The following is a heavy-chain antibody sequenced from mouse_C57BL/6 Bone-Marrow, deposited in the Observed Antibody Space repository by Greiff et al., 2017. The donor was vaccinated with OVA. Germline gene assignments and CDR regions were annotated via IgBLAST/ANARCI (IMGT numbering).Heavy chain of an antibody. CDR3: TRGYSNYYAMDY. CDR1: GYTFTDYE. V-gene: IGHV1-15*01. J-gene: IGHJ4*01. CDR2: IDPETGGT. D-gene: IGHD2-5*01. Sequence: QVHVKQSGAELVRPGASVTLSCKASGYTFTDYEMHWVKQTPVHGLEWIGAIDPETGGTAYNQKFKGKAILTADKSSSTAYMELRSLTSEDSVVYYCTRGYSNYYAMDYWGQGTSVTVSS.